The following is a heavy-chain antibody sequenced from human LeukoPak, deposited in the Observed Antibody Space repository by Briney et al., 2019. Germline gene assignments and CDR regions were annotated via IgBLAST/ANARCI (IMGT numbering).Heavy chain of an antibody. Sequence: SSETLSLTCAVYGGSFSGYYWSWIRQPPGKGLEWIGEINHSGSTNYNPSLKSRFTISVDTSKNQFSLKLSSVTAADTAVYYCARDQRGYGGQAFDIWGQGTMVTVSS. CDR2: INHSGST. CDR1: GGSFSGYY. D-gene: IGHD4-23*01. V-gene: IGHV4-34*01. J-gene: IGHJ3*02. CDR3: ARDQRGYGGQAFDI.